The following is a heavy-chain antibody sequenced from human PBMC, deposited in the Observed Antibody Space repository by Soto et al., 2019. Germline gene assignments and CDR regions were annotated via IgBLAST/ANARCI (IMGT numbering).Heavy chain of an antibody. Sequence: PGGSLRLSCAASGFTFSSYAMHWVRQAPGKGLEWVAVISYDGSNKYYADSVKGRFTISRDNSKNTLYLQMNSLRAEDTAVYYCARDLVIGGYVDAFDIWGQGTMVTVS. V-gene: IGHV3-30-3*01. D-gene: IGHD5-12*01. CDR1: GFTFSSYA. CDR2: ISYDGSNK. CDR3: ARDLVIGGYVDAFDI. J-gene: IGHJ3*02.